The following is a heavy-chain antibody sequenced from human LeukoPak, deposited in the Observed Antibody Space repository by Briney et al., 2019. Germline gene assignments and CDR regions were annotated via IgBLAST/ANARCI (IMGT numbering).Heavy chain of an antibody. CDR1: GFTFSSYG. CDR3: ARDTFRATVTTLPHYGMDV. CDR2: IWYDGSNK. V-gene: IGHV3-33*01. Sequence: GGSLRLSCAASGFTFSSYGMHWVRQAPGKGLEWVAVIWYDGSNKYYADSVKGRFTISRDNSKNTLYLQMNSLRAEDTAVYYCARDTFRATVTTLPHYGMDVWGLGTTVTVSS. D-gene: IGHD4-17*01. J-gene: IGHJ6*02.